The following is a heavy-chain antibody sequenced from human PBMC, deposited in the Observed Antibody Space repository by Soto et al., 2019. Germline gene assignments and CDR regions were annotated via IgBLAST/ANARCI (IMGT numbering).Heavy chain of an antibody. CDR1: GGSISTGGYY. D-gene: IGHD1-1*01. V-gene: IGHV4-31*03. CDR2: FYYSGST. CDR3: ARDQLEGNWFDP. Sequence: SETLSLTCTVSGGSISTGGYYWNWIRQHPGKGLEWIGYFYYSGSTYYNPSLKSRVTISVNTSKNQFSLKLSSVTAADTAVYYCARDQLEGNWFDPWGQGTLVTVSS. J-gene: IGHJ5*02.